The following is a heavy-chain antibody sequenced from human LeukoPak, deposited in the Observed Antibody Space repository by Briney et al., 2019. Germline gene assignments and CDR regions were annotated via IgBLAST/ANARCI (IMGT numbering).Heavy chain of an antibody. CDR1: GGSISSSSYY. J-gene: IGHJ6*03. CDR2: IYYSGST. Sequence: SETLSLTCTVSGGSISSSSYYWGWIRQPPGKGLEWIGSIYYSGSTYYNPSLKSRVTISVDTSKNQFSLKLSSVTAADTAVYYCASVSYSSSPPVSYYYYYYMDVWGKGTTVTVSS. CDR3: ASVSYSSSPPVSYYYYYYMDV. V-gene: IGHV4-39*01. D-gene: IGHD6-6*01.